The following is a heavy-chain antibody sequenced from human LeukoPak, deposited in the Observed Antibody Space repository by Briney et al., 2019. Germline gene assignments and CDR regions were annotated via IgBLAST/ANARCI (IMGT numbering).Heavy chain of an antibody. D-gene: IGHD4-23*01. Sequence: PGGSLRLSCAGSGFPFSNYWMAWVRQAPGKGLEWVANMKEDGGEINYVDPVKGRFTISRDNAKNSLDLQMNSLRVDDTAVYHCVRDRGYSTFDYWGQGTLVIVSS. J-gene: IGHJ4*02. V-gene: IGHV3-7*01. CDR1: GFPFSNYW. CDR3: VRDRGYSTFDY. CDR2: MKEDGGEI.